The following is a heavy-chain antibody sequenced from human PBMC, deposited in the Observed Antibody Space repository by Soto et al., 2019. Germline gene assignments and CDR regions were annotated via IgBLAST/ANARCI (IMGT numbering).Heavy chain of an antibody. CDR2: IYYSGST. J-gene: IGHJ4*02. CDR1: GGSISSSSYY. V-gene: IGHV4-39*01. D-gene: IGHD3-10*01. Sequence: SETLSLTCTVSGGSISSSSYYWGWIRQPPGKGLEWIGSIYYSGSTYYNPSLKSRVTISVDTSKNQFSLKLSSVTAADTAVYYCARQQGLLWFGEYHHFDYWGQGNLVTVSS. CDR3: ARQQGLLWFGEYHHFDY.